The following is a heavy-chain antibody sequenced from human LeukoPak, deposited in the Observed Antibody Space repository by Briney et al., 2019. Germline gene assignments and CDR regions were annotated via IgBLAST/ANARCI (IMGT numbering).Heavy chain of an antibody. Sequence: GRSLRVSCAASGFTFSNYAMYWVRQAPGKGLEWGAVISYDGSIKYYADSVKGRFTISRDNSKNTLYLQMNSLRAEDTAVYYCAKDPINCSSTNCYFYYFDYWGQGTLVTVSS. J-gene: IGHJ4*02. V-gene: IGHV3-30*18. CDR2: ISYDGSIK. D-gene: IGHD2-2*01. CDR3: AKDPINCSSTNCYFYYFDY. CDR1: GFTFSNYA.